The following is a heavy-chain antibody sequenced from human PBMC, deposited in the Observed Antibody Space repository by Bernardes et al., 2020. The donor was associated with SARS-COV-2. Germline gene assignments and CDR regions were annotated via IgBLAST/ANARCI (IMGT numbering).Heavy chain of an antibody. CDR3: ARQSIAARHHYYYGMDV. J-gene: IGHJ6*02. Sequence: GESLKISCKGSGYSFTSYWIGWVRQMPGKGLEWRGIIYPGDSDTRYSPSFQGQVTISADKSISTAYLQWSSLKASDTAMYYCARQSIAARHHYYYGMDVWGQGTTVTVSS. V-gene: IGHV5-51*01. D-gene: IGHD6-6*01. CDR1: GYSFTSYW. CDR2: IYPGDSDT.